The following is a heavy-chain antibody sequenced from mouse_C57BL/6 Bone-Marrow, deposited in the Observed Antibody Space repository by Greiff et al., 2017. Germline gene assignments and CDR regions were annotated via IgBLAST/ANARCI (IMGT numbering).Heavy chain of an antibody. D-gene: IGHD2-4*01. Sequence: EVHLVESGAELVRPGASVKLSCTASGFNIKDDYMHWVQQGPEQGLEWIGWIDSENGDTDYASKFQGKATITADTSSNTDYLQLSRLTSEDTAVYYCTQGRLPLYAMGYWGQGTSVTVDS. CDR1: GFNIKDDY. J-gene: IGHJ4*01. CDR3: TQGRLPLYAMGY. CDR2: IDSENGDT. V-gene: IGHV14-4*01.